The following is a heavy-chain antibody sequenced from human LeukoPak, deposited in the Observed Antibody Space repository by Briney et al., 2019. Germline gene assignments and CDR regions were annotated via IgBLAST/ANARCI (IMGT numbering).Heavy chain of an antibody. J-gene: IGHJ4*02. D-gene: IGHD1-26*01. CDR3: AEGGNYFDY. CDR1: GYTFTSYD. Sequence: ASVKVSCKASGYTFTSYDINWVRQATGQGLEWMGWINPNSGGTNYAQKFQGRVTMTRDTSISTAYMELSRLRSDDTAVYYCAEGGNYFDYWGQGTLVTVSS. CDR2: INPNSGGT. V-gene: IGHV1-2*02.